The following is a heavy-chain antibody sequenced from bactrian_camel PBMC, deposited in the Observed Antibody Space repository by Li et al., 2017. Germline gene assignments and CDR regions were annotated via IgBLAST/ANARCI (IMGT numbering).Heavy chain of an antibody. CDR3: AADPPVARSCRGLRPDFRY. CDR1: GYTYSSYC. D-gene: IGHD6*01. V-gene: IGHV3S25*01. CDR2: IYTGDGTK. Sequence: QLVESGGGSVQAGGSLRLSCAASGYTYSSYCMGWFRQAPGKEREGVGSIYTGDGTKYVADSMADRFTITQDNAKNTVYLQMNSLKPDDTAMYYCAADPPVARSCRGLRPDFRYWGQGTQVTVS. J-gene: IGHJ6*01.